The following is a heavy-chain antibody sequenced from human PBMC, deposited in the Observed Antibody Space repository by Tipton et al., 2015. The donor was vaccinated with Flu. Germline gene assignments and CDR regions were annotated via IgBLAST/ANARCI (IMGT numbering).Heavy chain of an antibody. CDR3: ARGVSEWDV. D-gene: IGHD1-26*01. CDR2: ISGSGITT. V-gene: IGHV3-11*01. Sequence: SLRLSCAASGFTFSDYFMIWVRQAPGKGLEWISYISGSGITTYYADSVKGRFTISRDNAKNSMYLRMKSLRAEDTAIYYCARGVSEWDVWGQGTTVTVSS. J-gene: IGHJ6*02. CDR1: GFTFSDYF.